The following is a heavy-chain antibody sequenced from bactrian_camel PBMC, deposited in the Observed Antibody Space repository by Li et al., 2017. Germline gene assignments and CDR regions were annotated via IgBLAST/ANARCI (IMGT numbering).Heavy chain of an antibody. CDR2: VDSDGTV. D-gene: IGHD6*01. CDR3: GADPQWGYTLDSFLREPSRYMY. J-gene: IGHJ4*01. V-gene: IGHV3S53*01. Sequence: HVQLVESGGDSVQAGGALTLSCKASGYDISTYSLGWFRQHPSGNGRQGIAAVDSDGTVTYADSSKGRFTISKDNAKNTLYLQMNSLKPEDTAIYFCGADPQWGYTLDSFLREPSRYMYWGQGTQVTVS. CDR1: GYDISTYS.